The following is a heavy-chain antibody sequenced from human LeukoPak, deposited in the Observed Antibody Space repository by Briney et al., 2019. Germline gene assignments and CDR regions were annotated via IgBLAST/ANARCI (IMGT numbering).Heavy chain of an antibody. D-gene: IGHD2-2*01. Sequence: GGSLGLSXAASGFTFSNAWMSWVRQAPGKGLEWVCRIKSKTDGGTTDYAAPVKGRFTISRDDSKNTLYLQMNSLKTEDTAVYYCTADIVVVPAETDYWGQGTLVTVSS. CDR3: TADIVVVPAETDY. CDR1: GFTFSNAW. CDR2: IKSKTDGGTT. V-gene: IGHV3-15*01. J-gene: IGHJ4*02.